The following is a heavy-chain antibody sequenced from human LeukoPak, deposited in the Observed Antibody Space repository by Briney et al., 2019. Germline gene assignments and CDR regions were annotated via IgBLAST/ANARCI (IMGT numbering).Heavy chain of an antibody. Sequence: PGGSLRLSCAASGFTFSSYGMHWVRQAPGEGLEWVAAIWYDGSNKYYADSVKGRLTISRDNSKSTLYLQMNSLRTEDTAVYYCRRNAYYDSSGYLDYWGQGTLVTVSS. D-gene: IGHD3-22*01. J-gene: IGHJ4*02. CDR2: IWYDGSNK. CDR3: RRNAYYDSSGYLDY. V-gene: IGHV3-33*01. CDR1: GFTFSSYG.